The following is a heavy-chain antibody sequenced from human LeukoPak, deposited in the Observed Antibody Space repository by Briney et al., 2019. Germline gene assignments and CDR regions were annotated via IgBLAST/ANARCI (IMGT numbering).Heavy chain of an antibody. Sequence: SVKVSCKASGGTFSSYAISWVRQAPGQGLEWMGRIIPILGIANYAQKFQGRVTITADKSTSTAYMELSSLRSEDTAVYYCAAYYDSSGYRLNYFDYWGQGTLVTVSS. V-gene: IGHV1-69*04. CDR2: IIPILGIA. D-gene: IGHD3-22*01. J-gene: IGHJ4*02. CDR3: AAYYDSSGYRLNYFDY. CDR1: GGTFSSYA.